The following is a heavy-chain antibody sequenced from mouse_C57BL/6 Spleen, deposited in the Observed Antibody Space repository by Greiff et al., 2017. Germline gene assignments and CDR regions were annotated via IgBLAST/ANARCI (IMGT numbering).Heavy chain of an antibody. CDR3: ARIYGSSHSFGYAMDY. CDR1: GYTFTSYW. J-gene: IGHJ4*01. CDR2: IYPGSGST. V-gene: IGHV1-55*01. D-gene: IGHD1-1*01. Sequence: QVQLQQPGAELVKPGASVKMSCKASGYTFTSYWITWVKQRPGQGLEWIGDIYPGSGSTNYNEKFKSKATLTVDTSSSTAYMQLSSLTSEDSAVYYCARIYGSSHSFGYAMDYWGQGTSVTVSS.